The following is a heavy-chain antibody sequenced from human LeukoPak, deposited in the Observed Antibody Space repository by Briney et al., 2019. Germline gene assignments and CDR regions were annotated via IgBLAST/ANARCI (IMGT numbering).Heavy chain of an antibody. CDR2: INHSGST. J-gene: IGHJ5*02. Sequence: PSETLSLACAVYGGSFGGYYWRWIRQPPGKGLEWIGEINHSGSTNYNPSLKSRVTISVDTSKNQFSLKLSSVTAADTAVYYCARKKYYDILTGLYNWFDPWGQGTLVTVSS. D-gene: IGHD3-9*01. CDR3: ARKKYYDILTGLYNWFDP. CDR1: GGSFGGYY. V-gene: IGHV4-34*01.